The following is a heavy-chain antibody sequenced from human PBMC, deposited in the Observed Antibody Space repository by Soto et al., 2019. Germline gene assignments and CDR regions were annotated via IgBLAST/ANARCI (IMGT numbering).Heavy chain of an antibody. CDR1: GGSISSYY. J-gene: IGHJ4*02. V-gene: IGHV4-59*01. D-gene: IGHD3-22*01. CDR3: ASSGYYDSSGYYFDY. CDR2: IYYSGST. Sequence: SETLSLTCTVSGGSISSYYWSWIRQPPGKGLEWIGYIYYSGSTNYNPSLKSRVTISVDTSKNQFSLKLSSVTAADTAVYYCASSGYYDSSGYYFDYWDQGTLVTVSS.